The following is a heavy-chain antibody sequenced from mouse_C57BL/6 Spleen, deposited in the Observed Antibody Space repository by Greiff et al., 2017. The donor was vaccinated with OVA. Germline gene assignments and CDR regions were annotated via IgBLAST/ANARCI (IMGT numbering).Heavy chain of an antibody. Sequence: VQLKQSGAELVRPGASVKLSCTASGFNIKDDYMHWVKQRPEQGLEWIGWIDPENGDTEYASKFQGKATITADTSSNTAYLQLSSLTSEDTAVYYCTSGYYSSRDYWGQGTTLTVSS. V-gene: IGHV14-4*01. J-gene: IGHJ2*01. D-gene: IGHD1-1*01. CDR3: TSGYYSSRDY. CDR2: IDPENGDT. CDR1: GFNIKDDY.